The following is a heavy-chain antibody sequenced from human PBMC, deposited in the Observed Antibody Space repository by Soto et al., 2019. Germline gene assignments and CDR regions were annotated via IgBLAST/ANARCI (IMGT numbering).Heavy chain of an antibody. V-gene: IGHV3-9*01. CDR2: ISWNSGSI. Sequence: EVQLVESGGGLVQPGRSLRLSCAASGFTFDDYAMHWVRQAPGKGLEWVSGISWNSGSIGYADSVKGRFTISRDNDKNSLYLQMNSLSTEDTALYYCAKSVSGWHWGVFDYWGQGTLVIVSS. D-gene: IGHD7-27*01. CDR3: AKSVSGWHWGVFDY. CDR1: GFTFDDYA. J-gene: IGHJ4*02.